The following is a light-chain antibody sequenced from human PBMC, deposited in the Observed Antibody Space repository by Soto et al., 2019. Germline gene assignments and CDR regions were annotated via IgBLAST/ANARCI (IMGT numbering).Light chain of an antibody. J-gene: IGLJ1*01. CDR2: DLS. CDR1: SRDMGAYDY. Sequence: QSVLTRAASVCGSRGPPITISCTGTSRDMGAYDYVSWYQQHPGGVPKLLIYDLSSRPSGVSSRFSGSKSGNTASLTISGLQADDESDYYCSSVADPSARDSVFGGVTNDTV. V-gene: IGLV2-14*03. CDR3: SSVADPSARDSV.